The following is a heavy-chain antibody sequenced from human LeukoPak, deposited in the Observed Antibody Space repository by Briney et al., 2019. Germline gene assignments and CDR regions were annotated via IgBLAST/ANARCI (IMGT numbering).Heavy chain of an antibody. J-gene: IGHJ4*02. CDR2: IYRTGET. CDR1: GYSISSGYY. D-gene: IGHD4-23*01. Sequence: SETLSLTCAVSGYSISSGYYWGWIRQPPGKGLEWIGSIYRTGETHYNPSLKSRPTMSVDTSKNQFSLKFNSRTAADTAVYYCARGRSGYGGNSGIASCDYWGQGTLVTVSS. V-gene: IGHV4-38-2*01. CDR3: ARGRSGYGGNSGIASCDY.